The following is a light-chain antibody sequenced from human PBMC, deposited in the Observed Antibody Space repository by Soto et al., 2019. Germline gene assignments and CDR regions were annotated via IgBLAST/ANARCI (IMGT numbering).Light chain of an antibody. CDR2: AAS. CDR3: QQYKNWPPLT. V-gene: IGKV3-15*01. CDR1: QSCGSA. J-gene: IGKJ4*01. Sequence: EIVRTQSPATLSVSPGETATLSCRASQSCGSAVAWYQHTPGQAPRLLIVAASIRATGVPGRFSGGGSGTEFTLTISSLQSEDFAVYYCQQYKNWPPLTFGGGTTVEIK.